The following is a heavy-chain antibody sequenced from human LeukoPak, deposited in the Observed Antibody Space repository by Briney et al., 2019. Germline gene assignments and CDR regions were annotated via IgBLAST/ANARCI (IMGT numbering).Heavy chain of an antibody. CDR1: GYTFTGYY. J-gene: IGHJ6*03. CDR2: INPSGGST. V-gene: IGHV1-46*01. CDR3: ARDLVAAAGGSHEYYYCYYMDV. D-gene: IGHD6-13*01. Sequence: GASVKVSCKASGYTFTGYYMHWVRQAPGQGLEWMGIINPSGGSTSYAQKFQGRVTMTRDMSTSTVYMELSSLRSEDTAVYYCARDLVAAAGGSHEYYYCYYMDVWGKGTTVTVSS.